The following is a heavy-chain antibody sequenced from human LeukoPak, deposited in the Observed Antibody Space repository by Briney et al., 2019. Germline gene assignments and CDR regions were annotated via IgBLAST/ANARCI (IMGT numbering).Heavy chain of an antibody. D-gene: IGHD2-2*01. Sequence: GASVKVSCKASGYTFTSYGISWVRQAPGQGLEWMGGIIPIFGTANYAQKFQGRVTTTADKATSTAYMELSSLRSEDTAVYYCAGGRTDIVVVPATLRNYYFDYWGQGTLVTVSS. V-gene: IGHV1-69*06. CDR3: AGGRTDIVVVPATLRNYYFDY. CDR2: IIPIFGTA. CDR1: GYTFTSYG. J-gene: IGHJ4*02.